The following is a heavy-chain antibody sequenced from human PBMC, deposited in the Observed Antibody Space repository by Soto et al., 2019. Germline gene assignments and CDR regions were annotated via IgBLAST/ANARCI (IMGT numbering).Heavy chain of an antibody. CDR3: AREVGFSSGSYYYYYYMDV. CDR1: GYTFTSYG. CDR2: ISAYNGNT. V-gene: IGHV1-18*01. J-gene: IGHJ6*03. D-gene: IGHD6-19*01. Sequence: ASVKVSCKASGYTFTSYGISWVRQAPGQGLEWMGWISAYNGNTNYAQKLQGRVTMTTDTSTSTAYMELRSLRSDDTAVYYCAREVGFSSGSYYYYYYMDVRGKGTKVTVSS.